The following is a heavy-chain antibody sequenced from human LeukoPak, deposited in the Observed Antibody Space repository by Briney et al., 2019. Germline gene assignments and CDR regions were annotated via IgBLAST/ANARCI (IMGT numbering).Heavy chain of an antibody. D-gene: IGHD6-19*01. V-gene: IGHV4-34*01. CDR3: ARFSSGWYYFDY. CDR1: GGSFSGYY. CDR2: INHSGST. J-gene: IGHJ4*02. Sequence: SETLSLTCAVYGGSFSGYYWGWIRQPPGKGLEWIGEINHSGSTNYNPSLKSRVTISVDTSKNQFSLKLSSVTAADTAVYYCARFSSGWYYFDYWGQGTLVTVSS.